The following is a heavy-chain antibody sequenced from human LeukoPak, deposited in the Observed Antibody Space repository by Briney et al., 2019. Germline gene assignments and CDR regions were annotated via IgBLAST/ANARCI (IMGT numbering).Heavy chain of an antibody. CDR3: ARKGSSGWDDN. V-gene: IGHV3-64*02. CDR2: ISSRGGTT. Sequence: GSLRLSCAASGFTFSSYSMHWVRQAPGKGLEYVAAISSRGGTTHYADSVQGRFIISRDNSNYTLYLQMGSLRPDDMGVYFCARKGSSGWDDNWGQGTLVTVSS. D-gene: IGHD6-19*01. J-gene: IGHJ4*02. CDR1: GFTFSSYS.